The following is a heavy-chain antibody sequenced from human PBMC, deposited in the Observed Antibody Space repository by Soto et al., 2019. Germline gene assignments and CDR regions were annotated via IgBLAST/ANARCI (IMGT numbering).Heavy chain of an antibody. CDR3: AKVFYYYDSSGYYYFDY. D-gene: IGHD3-22*01. V-gene: IGHV3-23*01. CDR1: VFTFSSYA. Sequence: GSLRLSCAASVFTFSSYAVSWVRQAPGKGPEWISSISGSGSTIYYADSAKGRFTISRDNSKNTLYLQMSSLRAEDTAVYYCAKVFYYYDSSGYYYFDYWGQGTLVTVSS. CDR2: ISGSGSTI. J-gene: IGHJ4*02.